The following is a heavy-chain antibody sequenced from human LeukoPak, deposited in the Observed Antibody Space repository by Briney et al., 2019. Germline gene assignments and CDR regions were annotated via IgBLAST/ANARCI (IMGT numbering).Heavy chain of an antibody. CDR2: ISGSSGII. V-gene: IGHV3-48*01. CDR3: ARKLPYFDY. J-gene: IGHJ4*02. CDR1: GFTFNTYT. Sequence: GSLRLSCAASGFTFNTYTMNWVRQAPGKGLEWVSYISGSSGIIDYADSVRGRFTISRDNAKNSLYLQMNSLRAEDTAVYYCARKLPYFDYWGQGTLVTVSS.